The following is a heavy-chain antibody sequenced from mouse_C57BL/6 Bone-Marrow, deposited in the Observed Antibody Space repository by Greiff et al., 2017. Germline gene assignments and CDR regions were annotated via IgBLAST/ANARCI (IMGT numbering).Heavy chain of an antibody. D-gene: IGHD3-3*01. V-gene: IGHV5-17*01. CDR2: ISSGSSTI. CDR1: GFTFSDYG. CDR3: ARGTRFAY. J-gene: IGHJ3*01. Sequence: EVMLVESGGGLVKPGGSLKLSCAASGFTFSDYGMHWVRHAPEKGLEWVAYISSGSSTIYYADTVKGRFTISSDNAKNTLFLQMTSLRSEDTAMYYCARGTRFAYWGQGTLVTVSA.